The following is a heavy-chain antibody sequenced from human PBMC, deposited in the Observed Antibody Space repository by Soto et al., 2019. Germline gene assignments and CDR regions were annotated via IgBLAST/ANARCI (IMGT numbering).Heavy chain of an antibody. D-gene: IGHD2-21*02. J-gene: IGHJ4*02. CDR2: VNPSGGHT. CDR3: ARGGHVVVVTAALDY. V-gene: IGHV1-46*01. Sequence: QVQLVQSGAEVKKPGASVKVCCKASGDTFTDYYIHWVRQAPGQGLEWMGTVNPSGGHTTYAQHFLGRMTMTRDTSTSTLYMELTSLTSEDTAVYYCARGGHVVVVTAALDYWGQGTLVTASS. CDR1: GDTFTDYY.